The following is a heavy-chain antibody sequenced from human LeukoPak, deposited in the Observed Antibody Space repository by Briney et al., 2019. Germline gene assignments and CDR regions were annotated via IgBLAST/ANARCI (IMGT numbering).Heavy chain of an antibody. D-gene: IGHD5-24*01. Sequence: GGSLRLSCAASGFTFSSYSMNWVRQAPGKGLEWVANIEQDAREKYFVGSVKGRFTISRDNAKNSLYLQMNSLRAEDTAVYFCARIRRDGYNTYYFDYWGQGTLVTVSS. CDR1: GFTFSSYS. J-gene: IGHJ4*02. CDR3: ARIRRDGYNTYYFDY. V-gene: IGHV3-7*03. CDR2: IEQDAREK.